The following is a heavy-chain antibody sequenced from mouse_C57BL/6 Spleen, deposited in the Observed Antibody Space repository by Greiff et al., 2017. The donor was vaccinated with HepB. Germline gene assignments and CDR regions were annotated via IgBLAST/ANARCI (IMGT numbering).Heavy chain of an antibody. J-gene: IGHJ2*01. CDR2: IHPNSGST. D-gene: IGHD2-4*01. CDR3: AREKNIYYERYFDY. CDR1: GYTFTSYW. V-gene: IGHV1-64*01. Sequence: VQLQQPGAELVKPGASVKLSCKASGYTFTSYWMHWVKQRPGQGLEWIGMIHPNSGSTNYNEKFKSKATLTVDKSSSTAYMQLSSLTYEDSAVYYCAREKNIYYERYFDYWGQGTTLTVSS.